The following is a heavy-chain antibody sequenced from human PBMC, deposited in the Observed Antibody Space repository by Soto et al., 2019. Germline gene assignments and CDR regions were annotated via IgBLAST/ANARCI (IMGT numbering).Heavy chain of an antibody. CDR2: IYHSGSI. J-gene: IGHJ4*02. CDR3: ARTVLGPDLLADSFVDY. Sequence: SETLSLTCTVSIGSISSTNWWSWVRQPPGKGLEWIGEIYHSGSINYNPSLNRRVTLSVDSSRGQFSLRLNSVTAADTAVYYCARTVLGPDLLADSFVDYWGQGTLVTVSS. D-gene: IGHD3-9*01. V-gene: IGHV4-4*02. CDR1: IGSISSTNW.